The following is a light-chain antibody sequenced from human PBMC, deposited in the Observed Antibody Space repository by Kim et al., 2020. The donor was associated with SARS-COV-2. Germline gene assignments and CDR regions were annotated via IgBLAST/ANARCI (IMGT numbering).Light chain of an antibody. CDR1: QSVSSSY. V-gene: IGKV3-20*01. CDR2: GAS. J-gene: IGKJ1*01. Sequence: EIVLTQSPGTLSLSPGERATLSCRASQSVSSSYFACYQQQPGQAPRLLIYGASSRATGIPDRFSGSGCGTDFTLTISRLEPEDFAVYYCQQYGSSPPWTFGQGTKVDIK. CDR3: QQYGSSPPWT.